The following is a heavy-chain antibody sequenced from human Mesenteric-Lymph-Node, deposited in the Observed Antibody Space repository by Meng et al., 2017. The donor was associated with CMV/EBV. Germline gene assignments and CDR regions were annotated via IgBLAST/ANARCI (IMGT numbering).Heavy chain of an antibody. J-gene: IGHJ5*02. CDR3: AKARWGAFGVVIPDNWFDP. CDR2: ISWNSGSI. CDR1: GFTFSSYW. V-gene: IGHV3-9*01. D-gene: IGHD3-3*01. Sequence: SLKISCAASGFTFSSYWMSWVRQAPGKGLEWVSGISWNSGSIGYADSVKGRFTISRDNAKNSLYLQMNGLRAEDTALYYCAKARWGAFGVVIPDNWFDPWGQGTLVTVSS.